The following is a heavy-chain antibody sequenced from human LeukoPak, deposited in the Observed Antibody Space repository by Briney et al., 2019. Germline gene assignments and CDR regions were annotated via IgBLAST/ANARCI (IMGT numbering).Heavy chain of an antibody. J-gene: IGHJ6*03. Sequence: KASETLSLTCTLSGGSISSDDYYWSWIRQPRGKGLEWFGYIYYSGSTYYNPSVQSRVTISVDTSKNQFSLKLSSVTAADTAVYYCARVHYGSGSLYYYYYYMDVWGKGTTVSVSS. D-gene: IGHD3-10*01. CDR2: IYYSGST. CDR1: GGSISSDDYY. CDR3: ARVHYGSGSLYYYYYYMDV. V-gene: IGHV4-30-4*08.